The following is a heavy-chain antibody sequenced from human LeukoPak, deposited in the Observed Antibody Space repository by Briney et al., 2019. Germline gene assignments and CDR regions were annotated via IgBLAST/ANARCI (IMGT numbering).Heavy chain of an antibody. D-gene: IGHD3-3*01. J-gene: IGHJ5*02. CDR1: GGTFSSYA. V-gene: IGHV1-69*05. Sequence: SSVKVSCKASGGTFSSYAISWVRQAPGQGLEWMGRIIPIFGTANYAQKFLGRVTITTDESTSTAYMELSSLRSEDTAVYYCARGYYDFWSGSGPGWFDPWGQGTLVTVSS. CDR3: ARGYYDFWSGSGPGWFDP. CDR2: IIPIFGTA.